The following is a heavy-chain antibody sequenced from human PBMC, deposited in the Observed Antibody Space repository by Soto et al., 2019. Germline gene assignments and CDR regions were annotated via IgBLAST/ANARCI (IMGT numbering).Heavy chain of an antibody. D-gene: IGHD3-10*01. J-gene: IGHJ5*02. CDR1: GGSINSGDYY. V-gene: IGHV4-30-4*01. CDR3: ARENTMIRGVIGWFDP. CDR2: IYYSGST. Sequence: SETLSLTCTVSGGSINSGDYYWSWIRQPPGKGLEWIGYIYYSGSTYYNPSLKSRVTISVDTSKNQFSLKLSSVTAADTAVYYCARENTMIRGVIGWFDPWGQGTLVTVSS.